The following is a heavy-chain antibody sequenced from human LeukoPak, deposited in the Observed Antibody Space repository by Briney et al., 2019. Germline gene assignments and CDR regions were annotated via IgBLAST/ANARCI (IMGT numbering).Heavy chain of an antibody. Sequence: GGSLRLSCAASGFTFSSYAMSWVRQAPGKGLEWVSAISGSGGSTYYADSVKGRFTISRDNSKNTLYLQMNSLRAEDTAVYYCAKVFSSGYYYEGVDYWGQGTLVTVSS. CDR2: ISGSGGST. CDR3: AKVFSSGYYYEGVDY. V-gene: IGHV3-23*01. CDR1: GFTFSSYA. J-gene: IGHJ4*02. D-gene: IGHD3-22*01.